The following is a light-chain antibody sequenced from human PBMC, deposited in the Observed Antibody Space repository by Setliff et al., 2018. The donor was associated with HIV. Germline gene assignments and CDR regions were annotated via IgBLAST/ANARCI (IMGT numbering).Light chain of an antibody. CDR1: NIGSKS. Sequence: SSELTQPPSVSVAPGKTARITCGGNNIGSKSVHWYQQKPGQAPVLVVYDNGDRPSGIPERFSGSNSGNTATLTISGVEAGDEADYYCQVWDSSSDHHVFGTGTKVTVL. CDR2: DNG. J-gene: IGLJ1*01. V-gene: IGLV3-21*03. CDR3: QVWDSSSDHHV.